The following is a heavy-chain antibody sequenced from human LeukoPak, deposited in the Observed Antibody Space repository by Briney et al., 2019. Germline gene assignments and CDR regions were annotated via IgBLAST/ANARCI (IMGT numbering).Heavy chain of an antibody. CDR3: ARTYDFWSGYSFGPGVDYYYYMDV. J-gene: IGHJ6*03. D-gene: IGHD3-3*01. CDR2: MNPNSGNT. V-gene: IGHV1-8*03. Sequence: ASVKVSCKASGYTFTSYDINWVRQATGQGLEWMGWMNPNSGNTGYAQKFQGRVTITRNTSISTAYMELSSLRSEDTAVYYCARTYDFWSGYSFGPGVDYYYYMDVWGKGTTVTVSS. CDR1: GYTFTSYD.